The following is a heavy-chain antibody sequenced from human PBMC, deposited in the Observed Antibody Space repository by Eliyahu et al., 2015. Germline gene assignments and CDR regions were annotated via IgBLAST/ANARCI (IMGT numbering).Heavy chain of an antibody. V-gene: IGHV3-48*03. CDR2: ISSSGSTI. J-gene: IGHJ6*02. CDR3: ARDHCSSTSCYSPYYYYGMDV. D-gene: IGHD2-2*02. CDR1: GFPFSSYE. Sequence: EVQLVXSGGGLVQPGGSLXLSCAXSGFPFSSYEXNXVRQAPGKGLEXVSYISSSGSTIYYADSVKGRFTISRDNAKNSLYLQMNSLRAEDTAVYYCARDHCSSTSCYSPYYYYGMDVWGQGTTVTVSS.